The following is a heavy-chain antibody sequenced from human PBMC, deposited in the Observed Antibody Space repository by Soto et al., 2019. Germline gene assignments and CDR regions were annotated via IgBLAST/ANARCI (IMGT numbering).Heavy chain of an antibody. V-gene: IGHV4-4*07. Sequence: QVHLQESGPGLVKPSETLSLTCSVSGGTISGYYWTWIRQPAGKGLEWIGRIYSSGNPKYNPSLQSRVTMSLDTSNNQFSLRLTSVTAADTAVYYCARGQRFSDWFDPWGQGTLVTVSS. CDR1: GGTISGYY. CDR3: ARGQRFSDWFDP. J-gene: IGHJ5*02. D-gene: IGHD3-3*01. CDR2: IYSSGNP.